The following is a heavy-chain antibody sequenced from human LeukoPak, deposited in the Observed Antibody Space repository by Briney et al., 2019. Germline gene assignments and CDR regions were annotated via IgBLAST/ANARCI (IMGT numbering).Heavy chain of an antibody. CDR3: ARLDGSSGWHYYFDY. D-gene: IGHD6-19*01. Sequence: PSETLSLTCTVPGGSISSYYWSWIRQPPGKGLEWIGYIYTSGSTNYNPSLKSRVTISVDTSKNQFSLKLSSVTAADTAVYYCARLDGSSGWHYYFDYWGQGTLVTVSS. V-gene: IGHV4-4*09. J-gene: IGHJ4*02. CDR1: GGSISSYY. CDR2: IYTSGST.